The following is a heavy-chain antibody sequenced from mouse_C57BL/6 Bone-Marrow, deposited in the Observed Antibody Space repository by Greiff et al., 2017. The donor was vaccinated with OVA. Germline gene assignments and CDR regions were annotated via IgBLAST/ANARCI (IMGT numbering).Heavy chain of an antibody. CDR3: ARPDY. J-gene: IGHJ2*01. CDR2: ISYDGST. CDR1: GYSITSGYF. V-gene: IGHV3-6*01. Sequence: EVQLQQSGPGLVKPSQSLSLTCSVTGYSITSGYFWWWIRQFPGNKLEWLGFISYDGSTNYNPSLKKRISITRDTSKNRLFLKLNSVTTEDTATYYCARPDYWGQGTTLTVSS.